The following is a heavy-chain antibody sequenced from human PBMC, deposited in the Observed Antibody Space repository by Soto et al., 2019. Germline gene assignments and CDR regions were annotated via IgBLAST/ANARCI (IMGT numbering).Heavy chain of an antibody. J-gene: IGHJ4*02. CDR3: MTTTRDRHFDY. Sequence: EVQLVESGGDLVQPGGSLRLSCEASGFSFSSYWMTGVRQAPGKLLEYVAIISRDGGEKKYVDSVMSRFTISRDNAKTSSYPHMNSLSDADTAVYYCMTTTRDRHFDYWGQRTVVTVSS. D-gene: IGHD1-1*01. CDR2: ISRDGGEK. V-gene: IGHV3-7*03. CDR1: GFSFSSYW.